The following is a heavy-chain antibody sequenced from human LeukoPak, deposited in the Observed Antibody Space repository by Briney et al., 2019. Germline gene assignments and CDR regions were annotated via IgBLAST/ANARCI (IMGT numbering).Heavy chain of an antibody. J-gene: IGHJ4*02. CDR1: GGSISSSSYY. V-gene: IGHV4-39*01. Sequence: SETLSLTCTVSGGSISSSSYYWGWIRQPPGKGLEWIGSIYYSGSTYYNPSLKSRVTISVDTSKNQFSLKLSSVTAADTAVYYCARLVAGWELLLYYFDYWGQGTLVTVSS. D-gene: IGHD1-26*01. CDR2: IYYSGST. CDR3: ARLVAGWELLLYYFDY.